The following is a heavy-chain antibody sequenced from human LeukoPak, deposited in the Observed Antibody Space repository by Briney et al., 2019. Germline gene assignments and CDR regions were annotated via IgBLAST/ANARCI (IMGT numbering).Heavy chain of an antibody. J-gene: IGHJ2*01. CDR2: IRGSGGST. Sequence: GGSLRLSCAASGFTFTSYAMSWVRQAPGRGLDWVSAIRGSGGSTYYADSVKGRFTISRDNSKNTLYLQMNSLRAEDTAVHYCANDEGGDRGGWYFDLWGRGTLVTVSS. CDR3: ANDEGGDRGGWYFDL. CDR1: GFTFTSYA. V-gene: IGHV3-23*01. D-gene: IGHD4-17*01.